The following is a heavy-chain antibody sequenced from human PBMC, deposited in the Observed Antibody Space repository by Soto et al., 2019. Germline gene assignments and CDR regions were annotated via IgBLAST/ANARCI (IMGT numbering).Heavy chain of an antibody. CDR1: GFSLTTGRMG. V-gene: IGHV2-26*01. Sequence: QVTLKESGPVLVKPTETLTLTCTVSGFSLTTGRMGVSWIRQSPGKALEWLAHIFSDNARSYGTSLQGRLTISKDSSGSPVVLSMTNMDPVDSGTYYCARVNAVSYQFYYGMDVWGQGTTVTVS. CDR3: ARVNAVSYQFYYGMDV. D-gene: IGHD1-1*01. J-gene: IGHJ6*02. CDR2: IFSDNAR.